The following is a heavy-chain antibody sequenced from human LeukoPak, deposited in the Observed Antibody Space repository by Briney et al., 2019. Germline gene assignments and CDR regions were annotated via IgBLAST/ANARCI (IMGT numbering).Heavy chain of an antibody. CDR2: ISWNSGSI. CDR1: GSTFSSYG. CDR3: AKDYWRGYSYGRYFDY. V-gene: IGHV3-9*01. D-gene: IGHD5-18*01. J-gene: IGHJ4*02. Sequence: GGSLRLSCAASGSTFSSYGMHWVRQAPGKGLEWVSGISWNSGSIGYADSVKGRFTISRDNAKNSLYLQMNSLRAEDTAVYYCAKDYWRGYSYGRYFDYWGQGTLVTVSS.